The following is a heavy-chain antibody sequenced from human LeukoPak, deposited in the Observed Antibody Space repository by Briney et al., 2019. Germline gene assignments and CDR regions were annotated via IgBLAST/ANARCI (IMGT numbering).Heavy chain of an antibody. J-gene: IGHJ6*02. Sequence: PSRTLSLTCTVSGGSISSGDYYWSWIRQPPGKGLEWIGYIYYSGSTYYNPSLKSRVTISVDTSKNQFSLKLSSVTAADTAVYYCARVPFWSGYPGYYYGMDVWGQGTTVTVSS. CDR2: IYYSGST. V-gene: IGHV4-30-4*01. D-gene: IGHD3-3*01. CDR3: ARVPFWSGYPGYYYGMDV. CDR1: GGSISSGDYY.